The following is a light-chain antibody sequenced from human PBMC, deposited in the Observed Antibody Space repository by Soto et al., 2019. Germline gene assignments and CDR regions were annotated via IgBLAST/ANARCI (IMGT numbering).Light chain of an antibody. J-gene: IGLJ1*01. V-gene: IGLV2-14*01. CDR3: SSYKSSSSYV. Sequence: QSALTQPASVSGSPGQSITISCTGTSSDVGGYNYVSWYQQHPGKAPKLMIYEVSNRPSGVSNRFCGSKSGNTASLSISGLQAEEEADYYCSSYKSSSSYVFGTGTKLTVL. CDR1: SSDVGGYNY. CDR2: EVS.